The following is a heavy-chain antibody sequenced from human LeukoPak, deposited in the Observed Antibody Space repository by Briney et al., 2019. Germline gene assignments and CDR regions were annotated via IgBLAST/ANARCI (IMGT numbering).Heavy chain of an antibody. D-gene: IGHD6-13*01. CDR3: AREIAGTCAFDI. CDR2: TYYRSRWYD. Sequence: SQTLSLTCAISGDSVSSNSAAWNWLRQSPSRGLEWLGRTYYRSRWYDDYVVSVKGRITINTDTSKNQFSLQLNSVTPEDTAVYYCAREIAGTCAFDIWGQGTVVTVSS. CDR1: GDSVSSNSAA. V-gene: IGHV6-1*01. J-gene: IGHJ3*02.